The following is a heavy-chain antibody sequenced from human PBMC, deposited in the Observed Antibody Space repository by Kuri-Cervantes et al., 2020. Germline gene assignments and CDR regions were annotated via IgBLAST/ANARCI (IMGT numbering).Heavy chain of an antibody. CDR3: ARDLGFYDILTSNAFDI. Sequence: GESLKISCAASGFTFSSYAMHWVRQAPGKGLEWVAVISYDGSNKYYADSVKGRFTISRDNSKNTLYLQMNSLRAEDTAVYYCARDLGFYDILTSNAFDIWGQGTMVTVSS. V-gene: IGHV3-30*01. J-gene: IGHJ3*02. CDR2: ISYDGSNK. D-gene: IGHD3-9*01. CDR1: GFTFSSYA.